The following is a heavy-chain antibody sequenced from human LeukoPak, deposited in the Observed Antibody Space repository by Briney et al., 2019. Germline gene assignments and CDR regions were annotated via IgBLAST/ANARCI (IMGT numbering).Heavy chain of an antibody. J-gene: IGHJ5*02. CDR1: GFTFSSYS. CDR2: ISSSGFA. D-gene: IGHD5-12*01. CDR3: ARTGGYGTSNNWFDP. Sequence: GGSLRLSCAASGFTFSSYSMNWVRQAPGKGLQWVSSISSSGFAYYADSMKGRFTISRDDAKNSLYLQMNSLRVEDTAVYHCARTGGYGTSNNWFDPWGQGTLVTVSS. V-gene: IGHV3-21*01.